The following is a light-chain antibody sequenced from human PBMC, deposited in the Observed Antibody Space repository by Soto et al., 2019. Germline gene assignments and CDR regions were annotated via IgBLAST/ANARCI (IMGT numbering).Light chain of an antibody. J-gene: IGKJ1*01. CDR3: QQYNSYWT. CDR2: DAS. Sequence: DIKITQSPSTLSASVGDRVTITCRASQSISSWLAWYPQKPGKAPKXLIYDASSLESGVPSRFSGSGSGTEFTLTISSLQPDDFATYYCQQYNSYWTFGQGTKVDIK. V-gene: IGKV1-5*01. CDR1: QSISSW.